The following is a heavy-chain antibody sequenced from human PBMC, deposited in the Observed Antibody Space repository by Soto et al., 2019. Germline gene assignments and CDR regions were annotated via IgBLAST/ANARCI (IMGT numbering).Heavy chain of an antibody. V-gene: IGHV4-34*01. Sequence: QVQLQQWGAGLLKPSETLSLTCAVYGGSFSGYYWSWIRQPPGKGLEWIGEINHSGSTNYNPSLKSRVTISVDTSKNQFSLKLSSVTAADTAVYYCARGEGYDSSHIWGQGTMVTVSS. J-gene: IGHJ3*02. CDR2: INHSGST. CDR1: GGSFSGYY. CDR3: ARGEGYDSSHI. D-gene: IGHD3-22*01.